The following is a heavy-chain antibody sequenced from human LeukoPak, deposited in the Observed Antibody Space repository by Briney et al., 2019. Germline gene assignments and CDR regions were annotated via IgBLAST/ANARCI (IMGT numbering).Heavy chain of an antibody. CDR1: GGSISSGSYY. J-gene: IGHJ1*01. CDR3: ARYLDYGGNSRVFQH. CDR2: INHGGST. V-gene: IGHV4-39*01. Sequence: SETLSLTCTVSGGSISSGSYYWTWIRQPPGKGLEWIGEINHGGSTNYNPSLKSRVTISIDTSKNQFSLKLSSVTAADTAFYYCARYLDYGGNSRVFQHWGQGTLVTVSS. D-gene: IGHD4-23*01.